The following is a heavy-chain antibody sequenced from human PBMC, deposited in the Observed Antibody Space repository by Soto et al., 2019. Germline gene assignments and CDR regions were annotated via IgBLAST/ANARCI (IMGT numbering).Heavy chain of an antibody. J-gene: IGHJ4*02. CDR1: GYTFTSYY. D-gene: IGHD5-18*01. V-gene: IGHV1-46*01. CDR3: AREPNESYYFDY. Sequence: ASVKVSCKASGYTFTSYYMHWVRQAPGQGLEWMGIINPSGGSTSYAQKFQGRVTMTRDTSTSTVYMELTSLTSEDTAVYYCAREPNESYYFDYWGQGTLVTVSS. CDR2: INPSGGST.